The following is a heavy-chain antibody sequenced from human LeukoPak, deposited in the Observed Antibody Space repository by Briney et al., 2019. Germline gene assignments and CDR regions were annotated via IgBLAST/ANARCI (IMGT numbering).Heavy chain of an antibody. CDR3: ARDVTNIVATDY. J-gene: IGHJ4*02. D-gene: IGHD5-12*01. CDR2: ISSSSYI. Sequence: GGSLRLSCAASGFTFSSYSMNWVRRAPGKGLEWVSSISSSSYIYYADSVKGRFTISRDNAKNSLYLQMNSLRAEDTAVYYCARDVTNIVATDYWGQGTLVTVSS. CDR1: GFTFSSYS. V-gene: IGHV3-21*01.